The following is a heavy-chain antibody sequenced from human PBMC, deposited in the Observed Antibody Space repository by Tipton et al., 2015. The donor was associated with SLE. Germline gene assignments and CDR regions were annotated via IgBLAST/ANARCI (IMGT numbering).Heavy chain of an antibody. CDR1: GGSISSSSYY. J-gene: IGHJ2*01. CDR2: IYFRGDT. V-gene: IGHV4-39*07. D-gene: IGHD3-10*01. Sequence: LRLSCNVSGGSISSSSYYWGWIRQPPGKGLEWIGSIYFRGDTYHNPSLKSRVTLSVDSSKNQFSLNLKTLTAADTAVYYCARHASGVYWYFDLWGRGTQVTVSS. CDR3: ARHASGVYWYFDL.